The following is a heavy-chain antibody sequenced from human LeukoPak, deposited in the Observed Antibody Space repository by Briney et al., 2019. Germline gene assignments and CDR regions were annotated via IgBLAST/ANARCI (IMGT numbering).Heavy chain of an antibody. D-gene: IGHD5-12*01. V-gene: IGHV1-2*02. CDR3: ARDGSFDY. CDR1: GYTFTDYY. CDR2: ISANIGGT. Sequence: ASVKVSCKASGYTFTDYYIHWLRQAPGHGLEWMGWISANIGGTNYAQKFRGRVTMTKDTSISTAYMELSGLTSDDTAVYYCARDGSFDYWGQGTLVTVSS. J-gene: IGHJ4*02.